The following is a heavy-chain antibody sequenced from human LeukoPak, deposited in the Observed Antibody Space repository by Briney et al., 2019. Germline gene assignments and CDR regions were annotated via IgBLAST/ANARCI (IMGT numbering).Heavy chain of an antibody. V-gene: IGHV1-2*02. J-gene: IGHJ6*02. D-gene: IGHD4-17*01. CDR3: ARDSTTYDDYGDYRYYHGMDV. CDR2: INPNSGGT. CDR1: GYTFTGYY. Sequence: ASVKVSCKASGYTFTGYYMHWVRQAPGQGLEWMGWINPNSGGTNYAQKFQGRVTMTRDTSSSTAYMELSRLRSDGTAVYYCARDSTTYDDYGDYRYYHGMDVWGQGTTVTVSS.